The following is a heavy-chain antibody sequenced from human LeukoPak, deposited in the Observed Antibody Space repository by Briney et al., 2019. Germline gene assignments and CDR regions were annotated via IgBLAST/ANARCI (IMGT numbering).Heavy chain of an antibody. V-gene: IGHV3-66*01. D-gene: IGHD2-15*01. CDR2: IYSGGST. Sequence: SGGSLRLSCAASGFSVSNNYMSWVGQAPGKGLEWVSVIYSGGSTFYADSVKGRFTISRDNSKNTLYLQMNSLRAEDTAVYYCASDSYSPEYFQHWGQGTLVTVSS. CDR1: GFSVSNNY. CDR3: ASDSYSPEYFQH. J-gene: IGHJ1*01.